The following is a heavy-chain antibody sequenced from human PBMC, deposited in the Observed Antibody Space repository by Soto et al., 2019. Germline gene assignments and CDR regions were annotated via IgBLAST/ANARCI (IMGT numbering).Heavy chain of an antibody. CDR2: INAGRGNT. J-gene: IGHJ3*02. CDR3: ARDAETLGPRANDDIDI. V-gene: IGHV1-3*01. Sequence: ASVKVSCKATGYTFSAYTMNWVRQAPGQSLEWMGWINAGRGNTKYSQNVQGRVSITRDTSASRVYMELTGLTSEDTAVYYCARDAETLGPRANDDIDIWGQGTMVNVSS. CDR1: GYTFSAYT. D-gene: IGHD3-9*01.